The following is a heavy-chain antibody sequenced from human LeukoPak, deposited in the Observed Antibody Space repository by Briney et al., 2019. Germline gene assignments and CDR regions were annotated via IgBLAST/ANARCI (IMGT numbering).Heavy chain of an antibody. D-gene: IGHD2-8*01. Sequence: ASVKVSCKASGGTFSNYAISWVRQAPGQGLEWMGRISAYNGNTNYAQKLQGRVTMTTDTSTSTAYMELRSLRSDDTAVYYCARGGIVLMVYAQDDAFDIWGQGTMVTVSS. CDR2: ISAYNGNT. J-gene: IGHJ3*02. CDR3: ARGGIVLMVYAQDDAFDI. V-gene: IGHV1-18*01. CDR1: GGTFSNYA.